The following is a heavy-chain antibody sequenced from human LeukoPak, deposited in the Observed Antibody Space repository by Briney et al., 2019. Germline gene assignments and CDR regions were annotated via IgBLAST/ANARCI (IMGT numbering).Heavy chain of an antibody. V-gene: IGHV3-53*01. D-gene: IGHD2-2*01. CDR2: IYSGGST. CDR3: GAYLGRLVIDY. CDR1: GSTVSSSD. J-gene: IGHJ4*02. Sequence: GGFRRLSCAAAGSTVSSSDKIWVRQAPVKGMEWVSVIYSGGSTYYADSVKGRVTISRDNSRDTLYLQMNSLRAEDTAVYYCGAYLGRLVIDYWGQGSLVTVSS.